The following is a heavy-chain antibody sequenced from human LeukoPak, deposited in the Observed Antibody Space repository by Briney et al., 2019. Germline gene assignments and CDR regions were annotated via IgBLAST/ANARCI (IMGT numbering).Heavy chain of an antibody. CDR1: GGSLSGYS. CDR3: ARTKIEMATVHFDY. CDR2: INYSGST. V-gene: IGHV4-34*01. D-gene: IGHD5-24*01. Sequence: SETLSLTCTVEGGSLSGYSWTWIRQPPGKGLEWIGDINYSGSTTYNPSLKSQVTLSVEKSKNQLSLKLPSVIAADTAVYYCARTKIEMATVHFDYWGQGTLVTVSS. J-gene: IGHJ4*02.